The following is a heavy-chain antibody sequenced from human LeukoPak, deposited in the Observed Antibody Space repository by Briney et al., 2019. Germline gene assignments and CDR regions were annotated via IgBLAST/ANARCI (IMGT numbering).Heavy chain of an antibody. J-gene: IGHJ5*02. CDR1: GYTFTIYE. CDR2: ISPDTGNT. Sequence: ASVKVSCKASGYTFTIYEFNWVRQASGQRLQWLGYISPDTGNTGYAQKFQGRVTMTRDTSISTTYMELSSLTSEDTAVYYCARGPRFDPWGQGTLVTVSS. V-gene: IGHV1-8*01. CDR3: ARGPRFDP.